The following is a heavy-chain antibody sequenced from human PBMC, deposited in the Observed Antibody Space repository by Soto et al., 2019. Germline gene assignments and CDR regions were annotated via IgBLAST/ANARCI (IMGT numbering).Heavy chain of an antibody. V-gene: IGHV4-59*12. D-gene: IGHD2-15*01. CDR3: ARLVTSKLVAS. CDR1: GGSIYSYY. Sequence: SETLSLTCSFSGGSIYSYYWGCIRRPPGKGLEWIGSIYYSGYTYYNPSLKSRVSMSVDTSTSHFSLNVNSVTAADTAVYYCARLVTSKLVASGGPGTLVTV. J-gene: IGHJ4*02. CDR2: IYYSGYT.